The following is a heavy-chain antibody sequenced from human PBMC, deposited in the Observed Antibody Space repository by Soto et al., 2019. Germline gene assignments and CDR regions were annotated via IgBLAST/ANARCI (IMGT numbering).Heavy chain of an antibody. Sequence: EVQLVESGGGLVQPGGSQRLSCAASGFTFSSYNMNWVRQAPGKGLEWVSYISSGRGTVYYADSVKGRFTISRDNAKTSLYLQMNSLRDEDTAVYYCARLYGAVAGLYWYFDLWGRGTLVTVSS. D-gene: IGHD6-19*01. J-gene: IGHJ2*01. CDR1: GFTFSSYN. V-gene: IGHV3-48*02. CDR2: ISSGRGTV. CDR3: ARLYGAVAGLYWYFDL.